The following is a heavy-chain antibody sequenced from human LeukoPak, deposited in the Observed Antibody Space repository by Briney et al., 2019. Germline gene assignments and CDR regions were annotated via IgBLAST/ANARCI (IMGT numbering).Heavy chain of an antibody. J-gene: IGHJ4*02. CDR2: IYYSGST. CDR1: GGSISSYY. Sequence: PSETLSLTCTVSGGSISSYYWSWIRQPPGKGLEWIGYIYYSGSTNYNPSLKSRVTISVDTSKNQFSLKLSSVTAADTAVYYCARVLGGYGGRRFDYWGQGTLVTVSS. D-gene: IGHD1-26*01. V-gene: IGHV4-59*01. CDR3: ARVLGGYGGRRFDY.